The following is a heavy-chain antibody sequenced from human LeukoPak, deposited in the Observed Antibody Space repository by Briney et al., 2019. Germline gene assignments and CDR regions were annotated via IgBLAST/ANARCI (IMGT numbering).Heavy chain of an antibody. CDR2: IYYSGST. CDR3: ARQEAYGSGSVGFDY. V-gene: IGHV4-39*01. J-gene: IGHJ4*02. Sequence: SETLSLTCTVSGGSIGTSSYYWGWIRQPPGKGLEWIGTIYYSGSTNYNASLKSRVTISVDTSKNQFSLKLTSVTAADTAVYYCARQEAYGSGSVGFDYWGQGTLVTVSS. CDR1: GGSIGTSSYY. D-gene: IGHD3-10*01.